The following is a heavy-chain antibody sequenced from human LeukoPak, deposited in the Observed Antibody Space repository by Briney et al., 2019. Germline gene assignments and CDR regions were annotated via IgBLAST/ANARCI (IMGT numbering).Heavy chain of an antibody. CDR1: GFTFSSYA. CDR2: ISGSGGST. J-gene: IGHJ6*03. D-gene: IGHD2-15*01. Sequence: GGSLRLSCAASGFTFSSYAMSWVRQAQGKGLEWVSAISGSGGSTYYADSVKGRFTISRDNSKNTLYLQMNSLRAEDTAVYYCAKVGCSGGSCSDGLDVWGKGTTGTVSS. CDR3: AKVGCSGGSCSDGLDV. V-gene: IGHV3-23*01.